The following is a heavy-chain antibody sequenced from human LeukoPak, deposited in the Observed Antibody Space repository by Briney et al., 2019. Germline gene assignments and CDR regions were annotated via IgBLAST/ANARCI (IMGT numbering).Heavy chain of an antibody. CDR2: IIPIFGTA. CDR1: GGTFSSYA. D-gene: IGHD3-9*01. J-gene: IGHJ6*04. V-gene: IGHV1-69*13. CDR3: ARPKDYDILTGYGPPDYYYYGMDV. Sequence: ASVKVSCKASGGTFSSYAISWVRQAPGQGLEWMGGIIPIFGTANYAQKFQGRVTITADESTSTAYIELSSLRSEDTAVYYCARPKDYDILTGYGPPDYYYYGMDVWGKGTTVTVSS.